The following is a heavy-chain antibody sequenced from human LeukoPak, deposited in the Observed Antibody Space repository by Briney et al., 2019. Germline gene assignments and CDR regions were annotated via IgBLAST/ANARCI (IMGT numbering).Heavy chain of an antibody. CDR2: ISSSSSTK. D-gene: IGHD2-21*02. CDR3: ARDLHIVVVTAV. CDR1: GFTFRDYY. J-gene: IGHJ4*02. V-gene: IGHV3-48*02. Sequence: PGGSLRLSCVASGFTFRDYYMNWVRQAPGKGLEWVSYISSSSSTKYYADSVKGRFTISRDNAKNSLYLQMNSLRDEDTAVYYCARDLHIVVVTAVWGQGTLVTVSS.